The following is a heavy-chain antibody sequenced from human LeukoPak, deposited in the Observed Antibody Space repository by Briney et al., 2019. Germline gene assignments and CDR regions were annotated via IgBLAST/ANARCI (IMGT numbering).Heavy chain of an antibody. D-gene: IGHD3-10*01. J-gene: IGHJ4*02. Sequence: GASVKVSCKTSGYTFTTYYLHWVRQAPGQGLEWMGRIDPDSGVTNFAQNFQGRVTMTRDSSINTAYMELSGLRSDDTAVYFCARAHHYFGSGHVYWGQGTLVTVSS. V-gene: IGHV1-2*02. CDR1: GYTFTTYY. CDR2: IDPDSGVT. CDR3: ARAHHYFGSGHVY.